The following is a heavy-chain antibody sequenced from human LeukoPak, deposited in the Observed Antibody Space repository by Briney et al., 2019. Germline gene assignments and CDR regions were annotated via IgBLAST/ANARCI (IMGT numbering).Heavy chain of an antibody. CDR1: GGSINNYF. Sequence: SETLSLTCTVSGGSINNYFWTWIRQPPGKGLEWIGDINYSGSTNYNPSLKSRVTISVETSKHHFSLKLNSVTAADTAVFYCARGGRWELIGGAFDIWGRGTMVTVSS. D-gene: IGHD1-26*01. J-gene: IGHJ3*02. CDR3: ARGGRWELIGGAFDI. CDR2: INYSGST. V-gene: IGHV4-59*01.